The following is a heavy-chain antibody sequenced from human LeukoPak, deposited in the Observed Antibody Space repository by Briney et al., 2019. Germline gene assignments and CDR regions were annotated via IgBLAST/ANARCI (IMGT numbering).Heavy chain of an antibody. V-gene: IGHV4-38-2*01. Sequence: PSETLSLTCAVSGYSISSGYYWGWIRQPPGKGLEWIGSIYHSGSTYYNPSLESRVTISVDTSKNQFSLKLSSVTAADTAVYYCALGLLWFGELSGFDYWGQGTLVTVSS. CDR3: ALGLLWFGELSGFDY. D-gene: IGHD3-10*01. CDR1: GYSISSGYY. J-gene: IGHJ4*02. CDR2: IYHSGST.